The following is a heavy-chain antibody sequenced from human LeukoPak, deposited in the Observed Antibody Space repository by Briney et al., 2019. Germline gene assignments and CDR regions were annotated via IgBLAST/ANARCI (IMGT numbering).Heavy chain of an antibody. CDR2: IIPIFGTA. J-gene: IGHJ4*02. V-gene: IGHV1-69*13. CDR1: GGTFSSYA. CDR3: AVPKKQDDFWSGYYLPYYFDY. D-gene: IGHD3-3*01. Sequence: ASVKVSCKASGGTFSSYAISWVRQAPGQGLEWMGGIIPIFGTANYAQKFQGRVTITADESTSTAHMELSSLRSEDTAVYYCAVPKKQDDFWSGYYLPYYFDYWGQGTLVTVSS.